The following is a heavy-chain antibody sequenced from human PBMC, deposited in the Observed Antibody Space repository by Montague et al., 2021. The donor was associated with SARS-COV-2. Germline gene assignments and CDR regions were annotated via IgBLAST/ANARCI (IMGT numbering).Heavy chain of an antibody. Sequence: SETLSLTCTVSGGSISSGSYYWGWIRQPPGKGLEWIGSIYYSGSTYYNPSLKSRVTISVDTSKNQFSLKLSSVTAADTAVYYCARADFWSGYLYFDYWGQGTLVTVSS. CDR2: IYYSGST. CDR1: GGSISSGSYY. J-gene: IGHJ4*02. CDR3: ARADFWSGYLYFDY. D-gene: IGHD3-3*01. V-gene: IGHV4-39*07.